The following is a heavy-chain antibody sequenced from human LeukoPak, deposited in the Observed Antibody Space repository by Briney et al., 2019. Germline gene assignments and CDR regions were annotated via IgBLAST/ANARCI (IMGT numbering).Heavy chain of an antibody. D-gene: IGHD3-16*01. CDR2: INSDGCST. CDR3: VRDLRGSTYGSTFDI. V-gene: IGHV3-74*01. J-gene: IGHJ3*02. CDR1: GFTFSNYW. Sequence: GGSLRLSCAASGFTFSNYWMHWVRQAPEKGLVWVSRINSDGCSTIYADFVKGRFSISRDNAKNTLYLQMNSLRAEETAVYYCVRDLRGSTYGSTFDIWGQGTLVTVSS.